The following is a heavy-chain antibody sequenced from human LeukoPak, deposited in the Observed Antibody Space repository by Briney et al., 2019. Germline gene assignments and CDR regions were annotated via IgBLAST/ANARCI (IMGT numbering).Heavy chain of an antibody. CDR3: VRDVGAVRGEVYFDY. J-gene: IGHJ4*02. CDR2: ISTGSNFI. Sequence: PGGSLRLSCEVSGFTFSSYRMNWVRQAPGKGLEWVASISTGSNFIYYGDSVKGRFTISRDNAKNSLYLQMNSLRAEDTAMYFCVRDVGAVRGEVYFDYWGQGTLVTVSS. CDR1: GFTFSSYR. V-gene: IGHV3-21*01. D-gene: IGHD3-10*01.